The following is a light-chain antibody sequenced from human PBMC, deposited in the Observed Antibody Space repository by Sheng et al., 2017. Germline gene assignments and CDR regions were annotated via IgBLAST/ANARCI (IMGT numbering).Light chain of an antibody. Sequence: QLVLTQSPSASASLGASVKLTCTLSSGHSSYVIAWHQQQPEKGPRFLMKLHSDGTHNKGDGIPDRFSGSSSGAERYLTISSLHSEDEADYYCQTWGTGIQVFGGGTKLTVL. J-gene: IGLJ3*02. CDR1: SGHSSYV. V-gene: IGLV4-69*01. CDR3: QTWGTGIQV. CDR2: LHSDGTH.